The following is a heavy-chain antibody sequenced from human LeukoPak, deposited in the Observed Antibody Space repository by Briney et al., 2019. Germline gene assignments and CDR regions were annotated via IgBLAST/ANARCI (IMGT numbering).Heavy chain of an antibody. V-gene: IGHV1-2*02. CDR3: ARAANLGYCSSTSCYKINNWFDP. J-gene: IGHJ5*02. CDR2: INPNSGGT. Sequence: ASVKVSCKASGYTFTGYYMHWVRQAPGQGLERMGWINPNSGGTNYAQKFQGRVTMTRDTSISTAYMELSRLRSDDTAVYYCARAANLGYCSSTSCYKINNWFDPWGQGTLVTVSS. CDR1: GYTFTGYY. D-gene: IGHD2-2*02.